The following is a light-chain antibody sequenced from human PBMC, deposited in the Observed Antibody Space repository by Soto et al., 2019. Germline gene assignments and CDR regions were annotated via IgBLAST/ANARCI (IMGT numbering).Light chain of an antibody. CDR2: SNN. CDR1: SSNIGSNA. V-gene: IGLV1-44*01. J-gene: IGLJ2*01. Sequence: QSVLTQPPSVSGTPGQRVTISCSGSSSNIGSNAVNWYQQLPGTAPKLLIYSNNQRPSGVHDRFSGSKSGTSASLAISGLQSEDEADYYCAACDDSLNGVVFGGGTKLTVL. CDR3: AACDDSLNGVV.